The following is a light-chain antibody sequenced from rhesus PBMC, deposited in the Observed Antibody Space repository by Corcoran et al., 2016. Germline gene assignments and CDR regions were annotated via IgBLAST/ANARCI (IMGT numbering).Light chain of an antibody. J-gene: IGKJ2*01. CDR1: QGISSW. CDR2: AAS. V-gene: IGKV1-33*02. Sequence: DIQMTQSPSSLSASVGDRVTITCQASQGISSWLAWYQQTPGKAPNLLIYAASSLKSGVPSRFMGSGSGTDFTLTISSLQPEDFATYYCQQHNSYPYSFGQGTKVEIK. CDR3: QQHNSYPYS.